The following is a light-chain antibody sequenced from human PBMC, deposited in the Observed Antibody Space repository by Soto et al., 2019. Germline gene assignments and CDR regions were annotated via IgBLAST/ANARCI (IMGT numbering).Light chain of an antibody. CDR3: QQYNSWPIT. CDR2: AAS. J-gene: IGKJ5*01. CDR1: QSIDSK. Sequence: IVMTQSPATLSVSPGERATLSCRAGQSIDSKLAWYQQRPGQAPRLLIYAASTRATGIPARFSGSGSGTEFTLTISGLQSEDFGVYYCQQYNSWPITFGQGTRL. V-gene: IGKV3-15*01.